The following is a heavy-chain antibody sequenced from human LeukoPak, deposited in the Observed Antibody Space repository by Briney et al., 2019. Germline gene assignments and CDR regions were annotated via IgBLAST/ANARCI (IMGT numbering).Heavy chain of an antibody. CDR1: GFTFSSYW. CDR3: ARDSVEWYIFDY. CDR2: TNRDGSST. D-gene: IGHD3-3*01. V-gene: IGHV3-74*01. Sequence: GGSLRLSCAASGFTFSSYWMHWVRQAPGKGPVWVARTNRDGSSTAYADSVRGRYTISKDNAKNTLYLLMNSLRAEDTAVYYCARDSVEWYIFDYWGQGTLVTVSS. J-gene: IGHJ4*02.